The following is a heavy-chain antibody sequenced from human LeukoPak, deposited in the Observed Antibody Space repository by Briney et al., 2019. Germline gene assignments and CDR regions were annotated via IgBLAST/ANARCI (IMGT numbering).Heavy chain of an antibody. V-gene: IGHV4-38-2*02. CDR3: ARDQAYCGGDCYFDF. Sequence: SETLSLTCAVSDYSISSAYYWGWIRQPPGKGLEWIGSIYHSGSTDYNPSLKSRVTISVDTSKNQFSLKLRSVTAADTAVYYCARDQAYCGGDCYFDFRGQGTLVTVSS. CDR2: IYHSGST. D-gene: IGHD2-21*02. J-gene: IGHJ4*02. CDR1: DYSISSAYY.